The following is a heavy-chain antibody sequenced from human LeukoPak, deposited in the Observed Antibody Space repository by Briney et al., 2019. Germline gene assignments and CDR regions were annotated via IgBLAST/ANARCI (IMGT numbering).Heavy chain of an antibody. V-gene: IGHV1-18*01. D-gene: IGHD2-15*01. CDR2: ISAYNGNT. CDR3: ARDHCSGGSCYRSPTDY. J-gene: IGHJ4*02. Sequence: GVSVKVSYKASGYTFTSYGISWVRQAPGQGLEWMGWISAYNGNTNYAQKLQGRVTMTTDTSTSTAYMELRSLRSDDTAVYYCARDHCSGGSCYRSPTDYWGQGTLVTVSS. CDR1: GYTFTSYG.